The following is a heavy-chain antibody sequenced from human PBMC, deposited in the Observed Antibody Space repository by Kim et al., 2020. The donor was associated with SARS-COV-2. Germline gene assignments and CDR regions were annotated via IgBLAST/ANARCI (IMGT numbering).Heavy chain of an antibody. CDR1: GFTFSVSA. Sequence: GGSLRLSCAASGFTFSVSAMHWVRQASGQGLEWVGPIRGKARGFATEYAASVKGRFTISRDDSKNTAYLQMNSVKTEDTAVYYCTNGRDNAFDILGLGT. D-gene: IGHD2-15*01. CDR3: TNGRDNAFDI. V-gene: IGHV3-73*01. CDR2: IRGKARGFAT. J-gene: IGHJ3*02.